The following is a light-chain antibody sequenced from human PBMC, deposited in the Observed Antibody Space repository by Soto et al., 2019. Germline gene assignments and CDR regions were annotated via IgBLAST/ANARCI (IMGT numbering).Light chain of an antibody. Sequence: QSALTQPVSVSGSPGQSITIPCTETSSDIGAYDSVSWYQQYPGKAPKLIIYDVANRPSGVSDRLSGSKSGNTASLTISGLQAEDEADYYCSSYTTFSTLVLGGGTKVTVL. CDR3: SSYTTFSTLV. CDR1: SSDIGAYDS. J-gene: IGLJ3*02. V-gene: IGLV2-14*01. CDR2: DVA.